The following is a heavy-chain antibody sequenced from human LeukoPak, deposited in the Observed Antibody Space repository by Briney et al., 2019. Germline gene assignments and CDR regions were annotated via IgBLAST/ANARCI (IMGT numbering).Heavy chain of an antibody. D-gene: IGHD2-21*02. V-gene: IGHV3-23*01. CDR1: GFTSSSYA. Sequence: GGSLRLSCAASGFTSSSYAMTWVRQAPGKGLEWVSAISGSGGSTYYADSVKGRFTISRDNSKNTLYLQMNSLRAEDTAVYYCAKAGGHVVVTWVNYWGQGTLVTVSS. J-gene: IGHJ4*02. CDR2: ISGSGGST. CDR3: AKAGGHVVVTWVNY.